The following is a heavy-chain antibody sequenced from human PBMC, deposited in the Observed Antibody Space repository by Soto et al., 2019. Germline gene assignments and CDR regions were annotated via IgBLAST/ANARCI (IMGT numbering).Heavy chain of an antibody. CDR1: GYTFTHYY. V-gene: IGHV1-46*01. CDR2: INPNGGIT. Sequence: QVQLVQSGAEVKKPGASVRVSCKASGYTFTHYYIHWVRQAPGQGLEWMGIINPNGGITTYAQKFRDGISMTRDTSTSTVYLELSSLRSEDSAVYYCATSVNSGMAFDYWGQGTLVTVSS. D-gene: IGHD5-18*01. CDR3: ATSVNSGMAFDY. J-gene: IGHJ4*02.